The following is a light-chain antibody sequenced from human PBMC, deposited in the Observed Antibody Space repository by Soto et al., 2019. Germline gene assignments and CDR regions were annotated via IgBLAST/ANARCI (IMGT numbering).Light chain of an antibody. Sequence: QSVLTQSSSASASLGSSVKLTCTLSSGHSSYIIAWHQQQPGKAPRYLMKLEGSGSYNKVSGIPDRFSGSSSGADRYLTISNLQSEDEADYYCETWDSNTRVFGGGTQLTVL. V-gene: IGLV4-60*03. CDR3: ETWDSNTRV. CDR1: SGHSSYI. CDR2: LEGSGSY. J-gene: IGLJ3*02.